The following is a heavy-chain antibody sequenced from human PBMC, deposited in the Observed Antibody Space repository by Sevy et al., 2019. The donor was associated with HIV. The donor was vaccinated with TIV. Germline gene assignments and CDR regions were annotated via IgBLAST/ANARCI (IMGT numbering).Heavy chain of an antibody. J-gene: IGHJ4*02. CDR2: IKQDGSEK. Sequence: GGSLRLSCGASGFIFNSYWMTWVRQAPGKGLEWVATIKQDGSEKYYVDSVKGRFTISRDNVKNSGHLHMSSLRVEDTAMYYCARDYSWGQGTQVTVSS. V-gene: IGHV3-7*01. CDR1: GFIFNSYW. CDR3: ARDYS.